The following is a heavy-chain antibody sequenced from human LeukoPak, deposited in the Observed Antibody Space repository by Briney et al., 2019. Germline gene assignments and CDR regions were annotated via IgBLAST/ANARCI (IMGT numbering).Heavy chain of an antibody. V-gene: IGHV3-13*01. CDR3: ARGRGVYMDV. CDR2: IGTAGDT. D-gene: IGHD3-10*01. CDR1: GFTFSSYD. Sequence: GGSLRLSCAASGFTFSSYDMHWVRQGIGKGPEWVSTIGTAGDTFYPGSVKGRFTISRENAKNSFYLQMNSLRVGDTAVYYCARGRGVYMDVWGKGTTVTISS. J-gene: IGHJ6*03.